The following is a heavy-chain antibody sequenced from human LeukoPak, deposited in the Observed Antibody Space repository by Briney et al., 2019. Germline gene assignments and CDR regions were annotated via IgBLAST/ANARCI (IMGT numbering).Heavy chain of an antibody. Sequence: SETLSLTCTVSGGSISSYYWSWIQQPPGKGLEWIGYIYYSGSTYYNPSLKSRVTISVDTSKNQFSLKLSSVTAADTAVYYCARDRSCSSTSCSLGGWFDPWGQGTLVTVSS. CDR2: IYYSGST. CDR1: GGSISSYY. CDR3: ARDRSCSSTSCSLGGWFDP. J-gene: IGHJ5*02. D-gene: IGHD2-2*01. V-gene: IGHV4-59*12.